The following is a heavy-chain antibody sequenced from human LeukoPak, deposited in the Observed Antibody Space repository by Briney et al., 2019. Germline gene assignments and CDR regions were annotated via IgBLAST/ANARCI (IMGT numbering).Heavy chain of an antibody. J-gene: IGHJ4*02. D-gene: IGHD1-26*01. CDR3: ARGSGSYFFLYNFDY. V-gene: IGHV4-59*01. Sequence: SETLSLTCTVSGGSISSYYWSWIRQTPGKGLEWIGYIYYSGTTNYNSSLKSRVTISVDTSKNQFSLKLSSVTAADTAVYYCARGSGSYFFLYNFDYWGQGTLVTVSS. CDR1: GGSISSYY. CDR2: IYYSGTT.